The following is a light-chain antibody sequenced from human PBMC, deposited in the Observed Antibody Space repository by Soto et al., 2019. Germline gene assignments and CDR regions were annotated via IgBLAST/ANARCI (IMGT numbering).Light chain of an antibody. V-gene: IGKV3-15*01. CDR3: QHYITWPRT. J-gene: IGKJ1*01. Sequence: EIVMTQSPATLSVSPGERVTLSCRASQSVSNNLAWYQQKPGQAPRLLIYGTSTRATGIPARFSGSGSGTEFALTITSLQSEDFAVYYCQHYITWPRTFGKGTKVEIK. CDR1: QSVSNN. CDR2: GTS.